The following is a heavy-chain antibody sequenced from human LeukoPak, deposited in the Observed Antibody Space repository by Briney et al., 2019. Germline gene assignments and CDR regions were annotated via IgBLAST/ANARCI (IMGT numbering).Heavy chain of an antibody. CDR3: ARGGWFGELLKWFDP. J-gene: IGHJ5*02. D-gene: IGHD3-10*01. CDR1: GGTFSSYA. V-gene: IGHV1-69*13. CDR2: IIPIFGTA. Sequence: ASVKVSCKASGGTFSSYAISWVRQAPGQGLEWMGGIIPIFGTANYAQKFQGRVTITADESTSTAYMELSSLRSEDTAVYYCARGGWFGELLKWFDPWGQGTLVTVSS.